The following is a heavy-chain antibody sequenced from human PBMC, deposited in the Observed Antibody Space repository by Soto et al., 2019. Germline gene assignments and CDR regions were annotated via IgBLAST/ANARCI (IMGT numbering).Heavy chain of an antibody. D-gene: IGHD6-19*01. CDR2: IYYSGST. V-gene: IGHV4-39*01. J-gene: IGHJ4*02. CDR3: ARLRPPGIAVAGYFDY. Sequence: SETLSLTCTVSGGSISSSSYYWGWIRQPPGKGLEWIGSIYYSGSTYYNPSLKSRVTISVDTSKNQFSLKLSSVTAADTAVYYCARLRPPGIAVAGYFDYWGKGTLLTVSS. CDR1: GGSISSSSYY.